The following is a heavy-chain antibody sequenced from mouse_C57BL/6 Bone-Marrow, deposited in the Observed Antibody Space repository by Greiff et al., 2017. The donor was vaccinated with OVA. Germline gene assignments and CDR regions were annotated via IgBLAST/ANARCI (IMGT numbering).Heavy chain of an antibody. D-gene: IGHD1-1*01. Sequence: EVNVVESGGDLVKPGGSLKLSCAASGFTFSSYGMSWVRQPPDKRLEWVATISSGGSYTYYPDSVKGRFTISRDNAKNTLYLQMSSLKSEDTAMYYCARHPLITTVVPYYYAMDYWGQGTSVAVSS. V-gene: IGHV5-6*01. CDR3: ARHPLITTVVPYYYAMDY. CDR2: ISSGGSYT. CDR1: GFTFSSYG. J-gene: IGHJ4*01.